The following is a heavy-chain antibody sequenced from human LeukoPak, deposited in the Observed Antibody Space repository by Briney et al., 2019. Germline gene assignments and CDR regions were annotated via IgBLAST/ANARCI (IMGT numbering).Heavy chain of an antibody. J-gene: IGHJ5*02. V-gene: IGHV1-69*05. CDR3: ARATGIAVAGNWFDP. CDR1: GGTFSSYA. D-gene: IGHD6-19*01. CDR2: IIPIFGTA. Sequence: ASVKVFCKASGGTFSSYAISWVRQAPGQGLEWMGGIIPIFGTANYAQKFQGRVTITTDESTSTAYMELSSLRSEDTAVYYCARATGIAVAGNWFDPWGQGTLVTVSS.